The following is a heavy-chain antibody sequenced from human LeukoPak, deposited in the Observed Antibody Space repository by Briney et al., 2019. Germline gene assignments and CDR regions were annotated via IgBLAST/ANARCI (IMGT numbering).Heavy chain of an antibody. CDR1: GYTFTGYY. Sequence: ASVKVSCKASGYTFTGYYMHWVRQAPGQGLEWMGGINPNSGGTNYAQKFQGRVTMTRDTSISTAYMELSRLRSDDTAVYYCARDLKLRGSYSGESDYWGQGTLVTVSS. V-gene: IGHV1-2*02. CDR2: INPNSGGT. CDR3: ARDLKLRGSYSGESDY. D-gene: IGHD1-26*01. J-gene: IGHJ4*02.